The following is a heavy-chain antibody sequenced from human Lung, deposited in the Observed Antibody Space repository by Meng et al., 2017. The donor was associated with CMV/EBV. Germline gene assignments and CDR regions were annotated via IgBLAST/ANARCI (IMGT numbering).Heavy chain of an antibody. CDR3: AKESSGFDY. J-gene: IGHJ4*02. CDR1: GFTFDDYA. D-gene: IGHD6-19*01. V-gene: IGHV3-9*01. CDR2: ISWNSGSI. Sequence: SCAASGFTFDDYAMHWVRQAPGKGPEWVSGISWNSGSIGYADSVKGRFTISRDNAKNSLYLQMNSLRAEDTALYYCAKESSGFDYWGQGTLVTVSS.